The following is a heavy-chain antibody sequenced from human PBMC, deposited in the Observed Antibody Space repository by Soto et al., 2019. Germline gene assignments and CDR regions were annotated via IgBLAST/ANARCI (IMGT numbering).Heavy chain of an antibody. Sequence: EVQLLESGGGLEQPGNFLRLSCAASGFTFSSYGMSWVRQAPGKGLEWVSAMSGSGDRSYYTESVKGRFIISRDNSKSTLYLHMSNLRAEDTAVYYCAKALYSDYELTTCDYWGQGSLVTVSS. CDR1: GFTFSSYG. D-gene: IGHD4-17*01. CDR3: AKALYSDYELTTCDY. CDR2: MSGSGDRS. V-gene: IGHV3-23*01. J-gene: IGHJ4*02.